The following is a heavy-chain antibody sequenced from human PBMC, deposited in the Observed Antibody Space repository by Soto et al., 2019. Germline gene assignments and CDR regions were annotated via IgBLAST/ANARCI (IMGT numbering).Heavy chain of an antibody. J-gene: IGHJ6*02. CDR3: ARDNKPSSSWPQYYYYYGMDV. D-gene: IGHD6-13*01. CDR2: INAGNGNT. V-gene: IGHV1-3*01. CDR1: GYTFTSYA. Sequence: ASVKVSCKASGYTFTSYAMHWVRQAPGQRLEWMGWINAGNGNTKYSQKFQGRVTITRDTSASTAYMELSSLRSEDTAVYYCARDNKPSSSWPQYYYYYGMDVWGQGTTVTVSS.